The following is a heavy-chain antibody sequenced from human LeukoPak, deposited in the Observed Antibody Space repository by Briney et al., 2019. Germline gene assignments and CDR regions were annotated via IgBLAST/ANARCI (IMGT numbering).Heavy chain of an antibody. CDR3: ARDGDYCSGGSCYSI. J-gene: IGHJ4*02. V-gene: IGHV4-59*01. CDR2: IYYSGST. CDR1: GGSISTYY. Sequence: KPSETLSLTCSVSGGSISTYYWSWIRQPPGKGLEWFGHIYYSGSTKYNPSLKSRVTISEDTSTNQFSLKLSSVTAADTAVYYCARDGDYCSGGSCYSIWGQGNPVTVSS. D-gene: IGHD2-15*01.